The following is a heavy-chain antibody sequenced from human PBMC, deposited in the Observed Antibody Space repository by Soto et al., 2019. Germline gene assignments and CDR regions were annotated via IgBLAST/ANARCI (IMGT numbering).Heavy chain of an antibody. CDR2: IKQDGNEE. J-gene: IGHJ2*01. D-gene: IGHD5-12*01. CDR3: ASWGFIVATNWYFDL. Sequence: EAQLVKSRGGLVQPGGSLRLSCAASGFTFSSYWMSWVRQAPGKGLEWVANIKQDGNEESYVDSVKGRFTISRDNTKNSLFLQMNSLRAEDTAVYYCASWGFIVATNWYFDLWGRGTRVTVSS. V-gene: IGHV3-7*01. CDR1: GFTFSSYW.